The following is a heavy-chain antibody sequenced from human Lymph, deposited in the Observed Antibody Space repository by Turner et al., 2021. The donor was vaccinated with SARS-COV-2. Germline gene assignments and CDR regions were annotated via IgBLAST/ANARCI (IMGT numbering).Heavy chain of an antibody. CDR3: ARHSGGRLDY. D-gene: IGHD1-26*01. CDR2: VWYDGSNK. Sequence: QVQLVESGGGVVQPERSLRLSCAASGFTFSSYGMHWVRQAPGKGLEWVAVVWYDGSNKFYADSVKGRFTISRDNSKNTLYLQINSLRAEDTAVYYCARHSGGRLDYWGQGTLVTVSS. CDR1: GFTFSSYG. J-gene: IGHJ4*02. V-gene: IGHV3-33*01.